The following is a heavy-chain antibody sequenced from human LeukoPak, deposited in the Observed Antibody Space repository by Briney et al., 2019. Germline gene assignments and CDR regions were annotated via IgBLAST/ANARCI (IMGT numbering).Heavy chain of an antibody. CDR1: GYTLTELS. V-gene: IGHV1-24*01. Sequence: GASVKVSCKVSGYTLTELSMYWVRQAPGKELEWMGGFDPEDGETIYAQKFQGRVTMTEDTSTDTAYMDLSSLRSEDTAVYYCATENWGSSGFDAFDIWGQGTMVTVSS. D-gene: IGHD6-19*01. CDR2: FDPEDGET. J-gene: IGHJ3*02. CDR3: ATENWGSSGFDAFDI.